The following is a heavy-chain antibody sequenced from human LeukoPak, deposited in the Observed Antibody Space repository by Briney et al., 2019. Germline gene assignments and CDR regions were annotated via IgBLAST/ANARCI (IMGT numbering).Heavy chain of an antibody. Sequence: GGSLRLSCAASGFSFSKSWMNWVRQTPEKGLEWVANINPGGSEKSYVDSVKGRFTISRDNAKTSLFLQMNSLRAEDTAVYCCAELGITMIGGVWGKGTAVTISS. CDR1: GFSFSKSW. J-gene: IGHJ6*04. V-gene: IGHV3-7*01. D-gene: IGHD3-10*02. CDR2: INPGGSEK. CDR3: AELGITMIGGV.